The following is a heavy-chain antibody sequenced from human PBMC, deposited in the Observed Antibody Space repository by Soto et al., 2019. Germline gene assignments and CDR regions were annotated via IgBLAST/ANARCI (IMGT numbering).Heavy chain of an antibody. CDR1: GGSISSGGYY. V-gene: IGHV4-31*03. D-gene: IGHD4-17*01. CDR2: ICYSGST. CDR3: ARDGTVTTTNGVIDY. Sequence: QVQLQESGPGLVKPSQTLSLTCTVSGGSISSGGYYWSWIRQHPGKGLEWIGYICYSGSTYYNPSLKSRVTISVDTSKNQFSLKLSSVTAADTAVYYCARDGTVTTTNGVIDYWGQGTLVTVSS. J-gene: IGHJ4*02.